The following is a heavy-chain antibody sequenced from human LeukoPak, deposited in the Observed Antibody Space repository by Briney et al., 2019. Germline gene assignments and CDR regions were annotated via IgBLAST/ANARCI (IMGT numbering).Heavy chain of an antibody. J-gene: IGHJ4*02. D-gene: IGHD2-21*02. CDR3: ARGGFYCGGDCYVDY. CDR2: INHSGST. V-gene: IGHV4-34*01. CDR1: GGSFSPYF. Sequence: SETLSLTCAVYGGSFSPYFWSWIRQPPGKGLEWIGEINHSGSTNYNPSLKSRVTISVDTSKNQFSLKLSTVTAADTAVYYCARGGFYCGGDCYVDYWGQGTLVTVSS.